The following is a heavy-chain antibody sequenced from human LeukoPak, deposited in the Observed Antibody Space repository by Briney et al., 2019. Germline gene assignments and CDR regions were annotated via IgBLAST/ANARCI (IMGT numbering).Heavy chain of an antibody. V-gene: IGHV1-69*13. CDR3: ARGFGAVINDKNYYYYYGMDV. J-gene: IGHJ6*02. Sequence: ASVKVSCKASGGTFSSYAISWVRQAPGQGLEWMGGLIPIFGTANYAQKFQGRVTITADESTSTAYMELSSLRSEDTAVYYCARGFGAVINDKNYYYYYGMDVWGQGTTVTVSS. CDR2: LIPIFGTA. D-gene: IGHD3-3*01. CDR1: GGTFSSYA.